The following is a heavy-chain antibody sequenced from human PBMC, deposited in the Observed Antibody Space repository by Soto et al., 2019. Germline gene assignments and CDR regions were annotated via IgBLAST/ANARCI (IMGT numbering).Heavy chain of an antibody. CDR1: GVTFSDSS. CDR3: VRDRGYPDSFDV. D-gene: IGHD3-10*01. Sequence: GGSLRLSCAASGVTFSDSSINWVRQAPGKGLEWVSYISGSSKTIYYADSVKGRFTISRDNAENTLYLQMNSLKAEDTAVYYCVRDRGYPDSFDVWGRGTLVTVSS. V-gene: IGHV3-48*04. CDR2: ISGSSKTI. J-gene: IGHJ3*01.